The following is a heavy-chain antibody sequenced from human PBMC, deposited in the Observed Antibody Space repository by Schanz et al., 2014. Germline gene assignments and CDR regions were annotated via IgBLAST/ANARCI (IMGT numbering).Heavy chain of an antibody. J-gene: IGHJ6*02. CDR2: ISDSSSYI. V-gene: IGHV3-21*01. Sequence: QLVESGGGLVKPGGSLRLSCATSGFNLRRYSMNWVRQAPGGGLEWVSSISDSSSYIYYADSVKGRFTISRDNAKNSLYLQMNSLRAEDAAVYYCARVELSVYYYAMDVWGQGTTVTVSS. CDR1: GFNLRRYS. CDR3: ARVELSVYYYAMDV. D-gene: IGHD2-15*01.